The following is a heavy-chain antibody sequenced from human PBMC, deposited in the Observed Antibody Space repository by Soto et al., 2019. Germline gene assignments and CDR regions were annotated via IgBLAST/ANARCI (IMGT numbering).Heavy chain of an antibody. V-gene: IGHV3-23*01. D-gene: IGHD3-10*01. CDR1: GFTFSSYA. CDR3: AKDSGAMVRGVISYYGMDV. Sequence: GGSLRLSCAASGFTFSSYAMSWVRQAPGKGLEWVSAISGSGGSTYYADSVKGRFTISRDNSKNTLYLQMNSLRAEDTAVYYCAKDSGAMVRGVISYYGMDVWGQGTTVTVSS. CDR2: ISGSGGST. J-gene: IGHJ6*02.